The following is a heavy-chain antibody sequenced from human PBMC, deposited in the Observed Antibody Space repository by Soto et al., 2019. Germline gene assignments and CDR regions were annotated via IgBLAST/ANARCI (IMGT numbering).Heavy chain of an antibody. Sequence: PSETLSLTCTVSGGSVSSGSYYWSWIRQPPGKGLEWIGDIYYSGSTNYNPSLKSRVTISVDTSKTQFSLKLSSVTAADTAVYYCARGPIAYYYDSSGYNYYYYGMDVWGQGTTVTVSS. J-gene: IGHJ6*02. CDR3: ARGPIAYYYDSSGYNYYYYGMDV. CDR1: GGSVSSGSYY. CDR2: IYYSGST. V-gene: IGHV4-61*01. D-gene: IGHD3-22*01.